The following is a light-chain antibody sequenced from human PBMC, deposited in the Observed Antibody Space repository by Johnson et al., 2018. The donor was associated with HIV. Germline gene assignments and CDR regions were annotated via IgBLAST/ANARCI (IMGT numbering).Light chain of an antibody. CDR2: DNN. Sequence: QSVLTQPPSVSAAPGQKVTISCSGSSSNIGNNYVSWYQQLPGTAPKLHIYDNNKRPSGIPDRFSGSKSGTSATLGITGLQTGDEADYYCGTWDSRLSVGVFGTGTKVTVL. CDR3: GTWDSRLSVGV. J-gene: IGLJ1*01. V-gene: IGLV1-51*01. CDR1: SSNIGNNY.